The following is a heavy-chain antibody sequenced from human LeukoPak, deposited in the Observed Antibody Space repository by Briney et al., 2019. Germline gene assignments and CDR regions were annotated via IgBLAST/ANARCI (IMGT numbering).Heavy chain of an antibody. CDR2: IYTSGST. CDR1: GGSISNTNW. CDR3: ARGGGSGASGRWFDY. Sequence: PSETLSLTCGVSGGSISNTNWWTWVRQPAGKGLEWIGRIYTSGSTNYNPSLKSRVIMSVDTSKNQFSLNLSSVTAADTAVYYCARGGGSGASGRWFDYCGQGNLVTVSS. V-gene: IGHV4-4*07. J-gene: IGHJ4*02. D-gene: IGHD3-10*01.